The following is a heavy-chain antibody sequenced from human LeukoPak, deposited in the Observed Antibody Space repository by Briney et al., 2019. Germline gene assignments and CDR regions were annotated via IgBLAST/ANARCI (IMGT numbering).Heavy chain of an antibody. J-gene: IGHJ4*02. CDR2: ISAYNGNT. CDR3: ARGPPQEDYVWGSYRSDY. V-gene: IGHV1-18*01. Sequence: ASVKVSCKASGYTFTSYGISWARQAPGQGLEWMGWISAYNGNTNYAQKLQGRVTMTTDASTSTAYMELRSLRSDDTAVYYCARGPPQEDYVWGSYRSDYWGQGTLVTVSS. D-gene: IGHD3-16*02. CDR1: GYTFTSYG.